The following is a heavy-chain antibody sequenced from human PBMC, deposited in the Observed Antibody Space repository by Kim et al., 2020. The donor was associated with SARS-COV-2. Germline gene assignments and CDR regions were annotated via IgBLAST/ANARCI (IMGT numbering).Heavy chain of an antibody. J-gene: IGHJ4*02. CDR3: ARGGWGSYYFDY. Sequence: ASVKVSCKASGYTFTNFGISWVRRAPGQGLEWMGRISVHNANPYYAQKLQGRVTMTTDTSMSTAYMGLRSLRSDDTAVYYCARGGWGSYYFDYWGQGTLVTVSA. CDR2: ISVHNANP. CDR1: GYTFTNFG. V-gene: IGHV1-18*01. D-gene: IGHD7-27*01.